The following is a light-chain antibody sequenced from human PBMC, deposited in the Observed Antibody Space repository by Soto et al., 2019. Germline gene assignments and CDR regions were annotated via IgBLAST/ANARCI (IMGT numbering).Light chain of an antibody. V-gene: IGKV2-40*01. CDR1: QSLLYSDDGNTY. CDR3: LQRKEFPWT. CDR2: TVS. J-gene: IGKJ1*01. Sequence: DLVMTQTPLSLPVTPGEPASISCRSSQSLLYSDDGNTYLDWFLQKPGQSPQLLIYTVSYRASGVPDRFSGSGSGTDFTLKISRVEAEDVGVYYCLQRKEFPWTFGQGTRVEIK.